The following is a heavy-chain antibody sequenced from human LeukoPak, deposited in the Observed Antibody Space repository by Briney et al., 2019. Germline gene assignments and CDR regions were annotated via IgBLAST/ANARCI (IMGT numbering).Heavy chain of an antibody. Sequence: SETLSLTCAVYGGSFSGYYWSWIRQPPGKGLEWIGEINHSGSTNYNPSLESRVTISVDTSKNQFSLKLSSVTAADTAVYYCARGSGYYYKNFDYWGQGTLVTVSS. CDR3: ARGSGYYYKNFDY. J-gene: IGHJ4*02. V-gene: IGHV4-34*01. CDR1: GGSFSGYY. CDR2: INHSGST. D-gene: IGHD3-22*01.